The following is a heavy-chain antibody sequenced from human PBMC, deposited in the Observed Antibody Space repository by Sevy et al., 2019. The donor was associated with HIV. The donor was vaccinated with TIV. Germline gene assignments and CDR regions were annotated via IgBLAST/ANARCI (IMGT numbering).Heavy chain of an antibody. CDR1: GFRLSDHA. D-gene: IGHD2-15*01. CDR2: RSYNGRNQ. CDR3: ARFVGYCSGGRCSIIDF. Sequence: GGSLRLSCAASGFRLSDHAVSWVRRTPGKGLEWLAGRSYNGRNQDYADSVKGRFTISKDDSKNTLYLQLNSLRAEDTAVYYCARFVGYCSGGRCSIIDFWGQGTLVTVSS. J-gene: IGHJ4*02. V-gene: IGHV3-30*04.